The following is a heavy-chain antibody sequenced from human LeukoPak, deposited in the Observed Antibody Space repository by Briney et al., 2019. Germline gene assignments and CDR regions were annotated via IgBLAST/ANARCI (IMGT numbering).Heavy chain of an antibody. Sequence: SETLSLTCAVYGGSFSGYYWSWIRQPPGKGLEWIGEINHSGSTNYNPSLKSRVTISVDTSKNQFSLKLSSVTAADTAVYYCARQDLGYSSGWGYHFDYWGQGTLATVSS. V-gene: IGHV4-34*01. J-gene: IGHJ4*02. CDR2: INHSGST. CDR3: ARQDLGYSSGWGYHFDY. D-gene: IGHD5-18*01. CDR1: GGSFSGYY.